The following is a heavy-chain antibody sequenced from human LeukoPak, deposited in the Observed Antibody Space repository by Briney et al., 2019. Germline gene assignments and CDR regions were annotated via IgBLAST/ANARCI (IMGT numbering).Heavy chain of an antibody. Sequence: PGGSLRLSCAASGFTFSSYSMNWVRQAPGKGLEWVSYISSSSSTIYYADSVKGRFTISRDNSKNTLYLQMNSLRAEDTAVYYCAKRGSSSPGGAFDIWGQGTMVTVSS. D-gene: IGHD6-13*01. CDR1: GFTFSSYS. J-gene: IGHJ3*02. CDR2: ISSSSSTI. V-gene: IGHV3-48*01. CDR3: AKRGSSSPGGAFDI.